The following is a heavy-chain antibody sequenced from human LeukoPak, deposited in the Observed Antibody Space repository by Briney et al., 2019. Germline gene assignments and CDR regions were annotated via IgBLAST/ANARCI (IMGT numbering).Heavy chain of an antibody. V-gene: IGHV4-59*08. Sequence: SETLSLTCAVYGGSFSGYYWSWIRQPPGKGLEWIGYIYYSGSTNYNPSLKSRVTISVDTSKNQFSLKLSSVTAADTAVYYCARHMSSTSPTPYNWFDPWGQGTLVTVSS. CDR1: GGSFSGYY. CDR3: ARHMSSTSPTPYNWFDP. CDR2: IYYSGST. J-gene: IGHJ5*02. D-gene: IGHD2-2*01.